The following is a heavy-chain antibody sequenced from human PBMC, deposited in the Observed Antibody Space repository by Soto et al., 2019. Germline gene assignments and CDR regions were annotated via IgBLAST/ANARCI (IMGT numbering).Heavy chain of an antibody. CDR1: GYSISRGYH. CDR2: VYHSGNI. J-gene: IGHJ3*01. Sequence: PSETLSLTCAVFGYSISRGYHWGCIRQLPGKGLEWVGNVYHSGNIRSNPSLKSRVTIPADTSKNQSSLELKSVDVADTAVYYCARGNYYDFEGINGASDVWGQGTMVTVSS. CDR3: ARGNYYDFEGINGASDV. D-gene: IGHD3-22*01. V-gene: IGHV4-38-2*01.